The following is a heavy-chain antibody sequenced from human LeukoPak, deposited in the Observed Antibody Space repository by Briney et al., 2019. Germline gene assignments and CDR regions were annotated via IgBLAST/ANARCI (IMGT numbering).Heavy chain of an antibody. D-gene: IGHD2-15*01. Sequence: ASVKVSRKASGYTFTSYGFTWVRQAPGQGLEWMGWVSSYNGDTKYSQKFQGRVTMTTDTSTSTAYMELRSLRSEDTAVYYCARDRVVGLGIDNAFDIWGHGTMVTVSS. CDR3: ARDRVVGLGIDNAFDI. V-gene: IGHV1-18*01. CDR1: GYTFTSYG. J-gene: IGHJ3*02. CDR2: VSSYNGDT.